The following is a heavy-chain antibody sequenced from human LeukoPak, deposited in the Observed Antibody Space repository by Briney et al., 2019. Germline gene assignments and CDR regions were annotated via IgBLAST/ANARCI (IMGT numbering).Heavy chain of an antibody. CDR2: IYYSGST. V-gene: IGHV4-39*01. D-gene: IGHD4-17*01. CDR3: ARLSFYGDYGYYGMDV. Sequence: SETLSLTCTVSGGSIGSSSYYWGWIRQPPGKGLEWIGSIYYSGSTYYNPSLKSRVTISVDTSKNQFSLKLSSVTAADTAVYYCARLSFYGDYGYYGMDVWGQGTTVTVSS. CDR1: GGSIGSSSYY. J-gene: IGHJ6*02.